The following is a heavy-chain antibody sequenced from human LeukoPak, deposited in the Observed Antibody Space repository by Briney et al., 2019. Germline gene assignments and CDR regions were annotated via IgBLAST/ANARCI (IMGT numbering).Heavy chain of an antibody. CDR1: GYTFTSYG. CDR2: TNPNNGNT. J-gene: IGHJ5*02. CDR3: ARGYMTTIIEWFDP. D-gene: IGHD4-17*01. V-gene: IGHV1-18*01. Sequence: ASVKVSCKASGYTFTSYGISWVRQAPGQGLEWMGWTNPNNGNTKYAQNLQGRVTMTTDTSTSTAYMELRSLRSDDTAVYYRARGYMTTIIEWFDPWGQGTLVTVSS.